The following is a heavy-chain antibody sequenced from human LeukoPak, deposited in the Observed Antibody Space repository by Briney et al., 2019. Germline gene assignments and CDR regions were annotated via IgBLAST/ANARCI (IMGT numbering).Heavy chain of an antibody. V-gene: IGHV4-61*02. CDR2: INTSGST. Sequence: SQTLSLTCTVSGGSISSSSYYWSWIRQPAGKGLEWIGRINTSGSTNYNPSLKSRVTISVDTSKNLFSLKLNSVNDADTAVYFCARYDSSGFYQYFFDYWGPGTLVTVSS. CDR1: GGSISSSSYY. D-gene: IGHD3-22*01. CDR3: ARYDSSGFYQYFFDY. J-gene: IGHJ4*02.